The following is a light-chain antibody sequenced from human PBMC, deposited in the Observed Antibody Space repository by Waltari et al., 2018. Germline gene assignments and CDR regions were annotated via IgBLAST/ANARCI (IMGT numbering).Light chain of an antibody. CDR3: MQALQTPRT. J-gene: IGKJ1*01. V-gene: IGKV2-28*01. Sequence: DIVMTQSPLSLPVTPGEPASISCRSSQILLHSNGYNYLDWYLQKPGQSPQLLIYLGSTRASGVPDRFSGSGSGTDFTLKISRVEAEDVGVYYCMQALQTPRTFGQGTKVEIK. CDR1: QILLHSNGYNY. CDR2: LGS.